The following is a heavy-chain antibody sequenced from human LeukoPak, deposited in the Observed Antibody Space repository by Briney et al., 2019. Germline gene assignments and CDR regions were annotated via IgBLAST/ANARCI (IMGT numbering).Heavy chain of an antibody. CDR3: ARETEQCSSTSCYRSWRDFDI. CDR1: GGPFSGYY. J-gene: IGHJ3*02. V-gene: IGHV4-34*01. CDR2: INHCEST. Sequence: SETLSLTCAVYGGPFSGYYWSWIRQPPGKGLEGIGEINHCESTNYHPSLKSRVTISVDTSKNQFSLKLSSVTAADTAVYYCARETEQCSSTSCYRSWRDFDIWGQGTMVTVSS. D-gene: IGHD2-2*01.